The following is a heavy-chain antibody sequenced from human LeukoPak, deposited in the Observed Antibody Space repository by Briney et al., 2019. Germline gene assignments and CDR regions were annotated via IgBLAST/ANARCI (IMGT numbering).Heavy chain of an antibody. CDR1: GGSISSYY. V-gene: IGHV4-59*01. Sequence: SETLSLTCNVSGGSISSYYWSWIRQPPGKGLEWIGYIYYSGSTNYNPSLKSRVTISVDTSKNQFSLKLSSVTAADTAAYYCACIAAAGTNGAFDIWGQGTMVTVSS. J-gene: IGHJ3*02. CDR2: IYYSGST. CDR3: ACIAAAGTNGAFDI. D-gene: IGHD6-13*01.